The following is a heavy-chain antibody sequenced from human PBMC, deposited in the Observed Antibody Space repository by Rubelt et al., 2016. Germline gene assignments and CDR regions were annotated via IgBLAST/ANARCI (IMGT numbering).Heavy chain of an antibody. CDR1: GYTFTGYY. V-gene: IGHV1-2*06. CDR3: AREEYSSSDY. D-gene: IGHD6-6*01. J-gene: IGHJ4*02. CDR2: INPNSGGS. Sequence: QVQLVQSGAEVKKPGASVKVSCKASGYTFTGYYMHWVRQAPGQGLEWMGRINPNSGGSNFGQKLQGGVTMTTDTSTSTSYRELRSLRSDDTAVYYCAREEYSSSDYWGQGTLVTVSS.